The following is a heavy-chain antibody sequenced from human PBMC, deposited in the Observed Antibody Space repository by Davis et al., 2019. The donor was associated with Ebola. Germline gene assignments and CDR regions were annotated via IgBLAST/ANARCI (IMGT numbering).Heavy chain of an antibody. CDR3: ARDLGGSGYYDAFDI. J-gene: IGHJ3*02. Sequence: MPSETLSLTCTVSGGSIRSYYWSWIRQPPGKGLEWIGYIFYSGTTNYNPSLKSRVDISLDTSKNQFSLRLTSVTAADTAVYYCARDLGGSGYYDAFDIWGQGTMVTVSS. D-gene: IGHD3-22*01. CDR2: IFYSGTT. V-gene: IGHV4-59*01. CDR1: GGSIRSYY.